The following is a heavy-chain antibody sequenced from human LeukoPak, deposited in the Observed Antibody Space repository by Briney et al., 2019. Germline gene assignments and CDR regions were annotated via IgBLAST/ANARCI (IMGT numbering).Heavy chain of an antibody. CDR2: IKQDGSEK. J-gene: IGHJ4*02. Sequence: PGGSLRLSCAASGFTFSDYYMSWIRQAPGKGLEWVANIKQDGSEKYYVDSVKGRFTISRDNAKNSLYLQMNSLRAEDTAVYYCARDQRYYYGSGSTYPANWGQGTLVTVSS. V-gene: IGHV3-7*01. CDR1: GFTFSDYY. D-gene: IGHD3-10*01. CDR3: ARDQRYYYGSGSTYPAN.